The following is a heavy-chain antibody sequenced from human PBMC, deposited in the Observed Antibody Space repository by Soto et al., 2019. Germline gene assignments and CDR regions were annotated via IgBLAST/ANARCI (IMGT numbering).Heavy chain of an antibody. Sequence: ASVKVSCKASGYNFTNHGIGWVRQAPGQGLEWMGWISPSNGNTNYAQKLRGRVTMTTDTSTSTAYMDLRSLRSVDTAVYYCARGLQQWLEAFHSWGEGTMVTVYS. CDR2: ISPSNGNT. J-gene: IGHJ4*02. CDR1: GYNFTNHG. CDR3: ARGLQQWLEAFHS. V-gene: IGHV1-18*01. D-gene: IGHD6-19*01.